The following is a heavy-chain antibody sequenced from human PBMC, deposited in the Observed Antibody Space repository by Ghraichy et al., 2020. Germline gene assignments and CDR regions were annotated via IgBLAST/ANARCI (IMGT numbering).Heavy chain of an antibody. Sequence: SETLSLTCAVYGGSFSGYYWSWIRQPPGKGLEWIGEINHSGSTNYNPSLKSRVTISVDTSKNQFSLKLSSVTAADTAVYYCARARHLTIFGVVMKKPDYFDYWGQGTLVTVSS. D-gene: IGHD3-3*01. CDR2: INHSGST. V-gene: IGHV4-34*01. CDR3: ARARHLTIFGVVMKKPDYFDY. CDR1: GGSFSGYY. J-gene: IGHJ4*02.